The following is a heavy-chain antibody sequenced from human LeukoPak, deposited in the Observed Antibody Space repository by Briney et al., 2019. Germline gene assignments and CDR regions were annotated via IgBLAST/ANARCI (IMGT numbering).Heavy chain of an antibody. Sequence: GGSLRLSCAASGFTFSSYGMHWVRQAPGKGLEWVAVIWYDGSNKYYADSVKGRFTISRDNSKNTLYLQMNSLRADDTAVYYCARDYDYAGFDYWGQGTLVTVSS. D-gene: IGHD4-23*01. V-gene: IGHV3-33*01. CDR2: IWYDGSNK. CDR1: GFTFSSYG. J-gene: IGHJ4*02. CDR3: ARDYDYAGFDY.